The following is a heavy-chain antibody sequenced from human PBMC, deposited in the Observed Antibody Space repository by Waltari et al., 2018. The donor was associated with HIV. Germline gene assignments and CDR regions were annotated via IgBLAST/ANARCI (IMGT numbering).Heavy chain of an antibody. CDR1: GGSVSRGTYY. V-gene: IGHV4-39*01. D-gene: IGHD2-8*01. CDR2: IYYGGDN. Sequence: QLLESGPGLVKSSETLSVTCTVSGGSVSRGTYYWGGIRQPPGKGLEWIGSIYYGGDNYYNPSFKSRVTMSVDTSKNQFSLRLESVTAADTALYFCARLDMVKTFIDYWGQGTLVTVSS. J-gene: IGHJ4*02. CDR3: ARLDMVKTFIDY.